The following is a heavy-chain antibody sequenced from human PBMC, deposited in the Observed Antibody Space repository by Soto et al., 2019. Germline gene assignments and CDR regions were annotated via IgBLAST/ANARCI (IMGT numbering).Heavy chain of an antibody. CDR3: ARLGSSWYAHYFDY. CDR2: LYYSGSI. J-gene: IGHJ4*02. Sequence: SETLSLTCIVSDDSITSRSYYWGWIRQPPGQGLEWIGGLYYSGSIFYNPSLKSRVTLSVDTSKNQFSLKLTSVTAADTAVYYCARLGSSWYAHYFDYWGQGTLVTVSS. V-gene: IGHV4-39*01. CDR1: DDSITSRSYY. D-gene: IGHD6-13*01.